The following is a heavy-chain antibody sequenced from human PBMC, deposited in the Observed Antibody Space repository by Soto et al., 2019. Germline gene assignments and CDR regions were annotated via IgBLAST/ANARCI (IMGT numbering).Heavy chain of an antibody. CDR2: ISAYNTNT. V-gene: IGHV1-18*01. J-gene: IGHJ4*02. Sequence: QVQLVQSGAAVKKPGASVKVSCKTSGYTLTSYHVSWVRQAPGQGLEWMGWISAYNTNTNYAQKFQGRVTMTTDTLTSTAYMELRSLRSDDTAVYYCARDTPPTDYWGQGTLVTVSS. CDR3: ARDTPPTDY. CDR1: GYTLTSYH.